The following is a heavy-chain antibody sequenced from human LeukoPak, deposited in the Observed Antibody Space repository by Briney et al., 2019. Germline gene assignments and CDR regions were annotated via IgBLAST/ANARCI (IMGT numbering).Heavy chain of an antibody. D-gene: IGHD3-22*01. J-gene: IGHJ4*02. V-gene: IGHV3-23*01. CDR3: AKDLRYSYDS. CDR2: ISGSGDRT. Sequence: PGGSLRLSCAASEFTFRSYAMSWVRQAPGKGLEWVSSISGSGDRTYYADCVKGRLTISRDNSKNTLYLQMNSLRAEDTAVYYCAKDLRYSYDSRDQGTLVTVSS. CDR1: EFTFRSYA.